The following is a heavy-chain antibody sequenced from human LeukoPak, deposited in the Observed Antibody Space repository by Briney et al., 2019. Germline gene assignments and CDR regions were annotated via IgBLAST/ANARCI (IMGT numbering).Heavy chain of an antibody. CDR2: IYYSGST. CDR3: ASHARTGIAAAGTEGDAFDI. D-gene: IGHD6-13*01. Sequence: SETLSLTCTVSGGSISSYYWSWIRQPPGKGLEWIGYIYYSGSTNYNPSLKSRVTISVDTSKNQFSLKLSSVTAADTAVYYCASHARTGIAAAGTEGDAFDIWGQGTMVTASS. CDR1: GGSISSYY. V-gene: IGHV4-59*08. J-gene: IGHJ3*02.